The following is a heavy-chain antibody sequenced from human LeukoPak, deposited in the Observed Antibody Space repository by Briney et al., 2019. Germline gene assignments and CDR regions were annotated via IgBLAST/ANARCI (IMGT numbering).Heavy chain of an antibody. D-gene: IGHD4-17*01. CDR1: GYTFTSYY. CDR3: ARGEYGDYGIDY. J-gene: IGHJ4*02. CDR2: INPSGGST. V-gene: IGHV1-46*01. Sequence: VSAKVSCKAPGYTFTSYYMHWVRQAPGQGLEWMGIINPSGGSTSYAQKFQGRVTMTRDTSTSTVYMELSSLRSEDTAVYYCARGEYGDYGIDYWGQGTLVTVSS.